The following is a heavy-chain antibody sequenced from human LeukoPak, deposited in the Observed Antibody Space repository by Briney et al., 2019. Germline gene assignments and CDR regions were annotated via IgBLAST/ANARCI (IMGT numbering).Heavy chain of an antibody. CDR3: ARGPWAARRYYYYYMDV. D-gene: IGHD6-6*01. V-gene: IGHV4-59*12. Sequence: TASETLSLTCTVSGGSISSYYWSWIRQPPGKGLEWIGYIYYSGSTNYNPSLKSRVTISVDTSKNQFSLKLSSVTAADTAVYYCARGPWAARRYYYYYMDVWGKGTTVTVSS. CDR1: GGSISSYY. CDR2: IYYSGST. J-gene: IGHJ6*03.